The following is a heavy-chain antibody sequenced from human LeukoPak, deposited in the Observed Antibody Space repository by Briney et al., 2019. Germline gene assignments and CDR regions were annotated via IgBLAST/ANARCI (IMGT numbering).Heavy chain of an antibody. D-gene: IGHD5-24*01. V-gene: IGHV4-61*02. CDR1: GGSISSGSYY. J-gene: IGHJ6*03. CDR2: IYTSGST. Sequence: PSETLSLTCTVSGGSISSGSYYWSWIRQPAGKGLEWIGRIYTSGSTNYNPSLKSRVTISVDMPNNQFSLKMSSVTAADTAVYYCARTGDGHNYYNYYYMDVWGKGTTVTVTS. CDR3: ARTGDGHNYYNYYYMDV.